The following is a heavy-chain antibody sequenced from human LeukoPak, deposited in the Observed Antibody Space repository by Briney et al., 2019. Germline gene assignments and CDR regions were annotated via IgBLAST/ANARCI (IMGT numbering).Heavy chain of an antibody. CDR2: INGDGGST. V-gene: IGHV3-23*01. D-gene: IGHD3-22*01. J-gene: IGHJ4*02. CDR3: AKDGTGGYYYLDY. CDR1: GITFRSYA. Sequence: GGSLRLSCAASGITFRSYAMSWVRPARGKGLEWVSAINGDGGSTYYADSVKGRFTISRDSSRNTLYLQMNSLRAEDTAVYYCAKDGTGGYYYLDYWGQGTLVTVSS.